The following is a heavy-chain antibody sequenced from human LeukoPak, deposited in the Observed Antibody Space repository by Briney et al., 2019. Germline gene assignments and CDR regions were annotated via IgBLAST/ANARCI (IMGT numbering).Heavy chain of an antibody. Sequence: PGESLKISCKGSGYSFTNYWIGWVRQMPGKGLEWMGIMYPGDSDTRYGPSFQGQVTISADNSISTAYLQWSSLKASDTAMYYCARLEVTYSISPFDYWGQGTLVTVSS. D-gene: IGHD6-13*01. J-gene: IGHJ4*02. CDR3: ARLEVTYSISPFDY. CDR1: GYSFTNYW. V-gene: IGHV5-51*01. CDR2: MYPGDSDT.